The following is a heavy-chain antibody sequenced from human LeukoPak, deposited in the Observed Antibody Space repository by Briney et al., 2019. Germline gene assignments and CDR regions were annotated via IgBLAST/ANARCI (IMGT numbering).Heavy chain of an antibody. CDR1: GFIVSSNH. Sequence: GGSLRLSCAVSGFIVSSNHVNWVRQAPGKGLEWVSVIYSGGYSGGGPFYADSVKGRFTTSSDSSKHTLFLQMNSLRAEDTAVYYCARDVYGDGYNSFDYWGLGILVTVSS. CDR3: ARDVYGDGYNSFDY. V-gene: IGHV3-66*01. J-gene: IGHJ4*02. CDR2: IYSGGYSGGGP. D-gene: IGHD5-24*01.